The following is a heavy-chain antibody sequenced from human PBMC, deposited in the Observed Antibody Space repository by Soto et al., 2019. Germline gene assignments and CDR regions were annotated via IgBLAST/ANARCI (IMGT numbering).Heavy chain of an antibody. V-gene: IGHV4-31*03. D-gene: IGHD2-15*01. CDR2: IYYSGST. J-gene: IGHJ6*02. CDR3: ARDCSGGSCYDGGYYYYGMDV. Sequence: QVQLQESGPGLVKPSQTLSLTCTASGGSISSGGYYWSWIRQHPGKGLEWIGYIYYSGSTYYNPSLKSRVTISVDTSKNQFSLKLSSVTAADTAVYYCARDCSGGSCYDGGYYYYGMDVWGQGTTVTVSS. CDR1: GGSISSGGYY.